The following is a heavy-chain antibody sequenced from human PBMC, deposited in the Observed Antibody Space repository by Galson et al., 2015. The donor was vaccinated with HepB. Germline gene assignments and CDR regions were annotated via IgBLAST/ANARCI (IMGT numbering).Heavy chain of an antibody. CDR1: GFTFSSYA. D-gene: IGHD4-17*01. J-gene: IGHJ6*02. CDR3: ASPRYDYGDYVPYYYYGMDV. CDR2: ISYDGSNK. Sequence: SLRLSCAASGFTFSSYAMHWVRQAPGKGLEWVAVISYDGSNKYYADSVKGRFTISRDNSKNTLYLQMNSLRAEDTAVYYCASPRYDYGDYVPYYYYGMDVWGQGTTVTVSS. V-gene: IGHV3-30*04.